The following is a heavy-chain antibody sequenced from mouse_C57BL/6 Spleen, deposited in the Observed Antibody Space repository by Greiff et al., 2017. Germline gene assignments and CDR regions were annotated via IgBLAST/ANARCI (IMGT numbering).Heavy chain of an antibody. Sequence: QVQLQQSGPELVKPGASVKITCKASGYAFSSSWMNWVKQRPGKGLEWIGRIYPGDGDTNYNGKFKGKATLTADKSSSTAYMQLSSLTSEDSAVYFCARGWLPWGQGTTLTVSS. J-gene: IGHJ2*01. CDR1: GYAFSSSW. CDR3: ARGWLP. CDR2: IYPGDGDT. D-gene: IGHD2-3*01. V-gene: IGHV1-82*01.